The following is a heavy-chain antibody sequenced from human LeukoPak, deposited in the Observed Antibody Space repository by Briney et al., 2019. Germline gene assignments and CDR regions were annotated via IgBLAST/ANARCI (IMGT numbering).Heavy chain of an antibody. CDR3: AKGLPRDLAYGDYFDY. CDR2: ISGSGGST. Sequence: PGGSLRLSCAASGFTFSSDAMSWVRQAPGKGLEWVSAISGSGGSTYYADSVKGRFTISRANSKNTLYLQMNSLRAEDTAVYYCAKGLPRDLAYGDYFDYWGQGTLVTVSS. CDR1: GFTFSSDA. V-gene: IGHV3-23*01. J-gene: IGHJ4*02. D-gene: IGHD4-17*01.